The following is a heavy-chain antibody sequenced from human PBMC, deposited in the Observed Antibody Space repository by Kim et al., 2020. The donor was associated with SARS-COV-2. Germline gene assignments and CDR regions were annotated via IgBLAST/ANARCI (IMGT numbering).Heavy chain of an antibody. Sequence: LKSRVTISVDTSKNQFSLKLSSGTAADTAVYYCARSTTVTTFYYYYYGMDVWGQGTTVTVSS. CDR3: ARSTTVTTFYYYYYGMDV. D-gene: IGHD4-17*01. V-gene: IGHV4-34*01. J-gene: IGHJ6*02.